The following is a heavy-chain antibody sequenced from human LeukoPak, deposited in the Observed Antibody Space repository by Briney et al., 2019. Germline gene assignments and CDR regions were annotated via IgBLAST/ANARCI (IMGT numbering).Heavy chain of an antibody. Sequence: GGSPRLSCAASGFTFSGSAMHWVRQASGKGLEWVGRIRSKANSYATAYAASVKGRFTISRDDSKNTAYLQMNSLKTEDTAVYYCTRHTYGDYGKTALWFGYWGQGTLVTVSS. D-gene: IGHD4-17*01. CDR3: TRHTYGDYGKTALWFGY. V-gene: IGHV3-73*01. J-gene: IGHJ4*02. CDR2: IRSKANSYAT. CDR1: GFTFSGSA.